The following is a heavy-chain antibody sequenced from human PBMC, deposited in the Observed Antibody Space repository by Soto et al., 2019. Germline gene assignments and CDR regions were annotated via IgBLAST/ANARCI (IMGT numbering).Heavy chain of an antibody. D-gene: IGHD5-18*01. J-gene: IGHJ5*02. Sequence: SETLSLTCTVSGGSISSGGYYWSWIRQHPGKGLEWIGYIYYSGSTYYNPSLKSRVTISVDTSKNQFSPKLSSVTAADTAVYYFARVISYGSRRYWFDPWGQGTLVTVSS. V-gene: IGHV4-31*03. CDR2: IYYSGST. CDR3: ARVISYGSRRYWFDP. CDR1: GGSISSGGYY.